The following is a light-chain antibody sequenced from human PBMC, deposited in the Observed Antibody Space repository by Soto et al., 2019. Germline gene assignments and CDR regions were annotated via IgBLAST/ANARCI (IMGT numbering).Light chain of an antibody. V-gene: IGKV3-20*01. CDR2: GAS. Sequence: DILLTQSPATLSLSPGERTTLSCRASQSISRYLAWYQQKPGQGPRLLIYGASSRATGTPDRFSGSGSGTDFTLTINRLEPDDFALYYCQQYGSSPPTFGQGTKVDIK. J-gene: IGKJ1*01. CDR1: QSISRY. CDR3: QQYGSSPPT.